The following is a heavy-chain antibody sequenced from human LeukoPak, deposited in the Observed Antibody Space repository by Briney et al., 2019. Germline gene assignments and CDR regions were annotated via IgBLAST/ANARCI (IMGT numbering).Heavy chain of an antibody. J-gene: IGHJ5*02. Sequence: GGSLRLSCAASGFTFSSYAMSWVRQAPGKGLEWVSAISGSGGSTYYADSVKGRFTISRDNANNSLYLQMNSLRGEDTAVYFCASGYSRSANWFDPWGQGTLVTVSS. V-gene: IGHV3-23*01. D-gene: IGHD5-18*01. CDR1: GFTFSSYA. CDR3: ASGYSRSANWFDP. CDR2: ISGSGGST.